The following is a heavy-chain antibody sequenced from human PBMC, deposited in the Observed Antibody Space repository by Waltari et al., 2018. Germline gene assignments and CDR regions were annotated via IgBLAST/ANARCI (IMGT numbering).Heavy chain of an antibody. CDR3: ARDKWVPHYDHGPWFDP. D-gene: IGHD3-3*01. V-gene: IGHV4-30-2*01. J-gene: IGHJ5*02. CDR2: IYHSGST. CDR1: GGSISSGGYS. Sequence: QLQLQESGSGLVKPSQTLSLTCAVSGGSISSGGYSWSWIRQPPGKGLEWIGYIYHSGSTYYNPSLKSRVTISVDRSKNQFSLKLSSVTAADTAVYYCARDKWVPHYDHGPWFDPWGQGTLVTVSS.